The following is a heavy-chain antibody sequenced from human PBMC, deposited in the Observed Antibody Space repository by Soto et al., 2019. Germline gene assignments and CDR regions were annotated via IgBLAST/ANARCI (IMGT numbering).Heavy chain of an antibody. CDR1: GGSINRYY. Sequence: TSETLSLTCTVSGGSINRYYWSWIRQPPGKRLEWIGYIYYNGNIDYNPSLKSRATMSVDTSKNQFSLQLSSVTAADTAVYFCTRDLNRVFDFWGLGKLVTVSS. V-gene: IGHV4-59*01. CDR3: TRDLNRVFDF. J-gene: IGHJ4*02. CDR2: IYYNGNI.